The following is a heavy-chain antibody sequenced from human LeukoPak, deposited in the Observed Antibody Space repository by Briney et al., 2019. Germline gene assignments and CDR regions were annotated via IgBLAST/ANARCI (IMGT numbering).Heavy chain of an antibody. CDR3: ARVLAAAGTLNPGRRRTYYMDV. CDR2: IYYSGST. J-gene: IGHJ6*03. D-gene: IGHD6-13*01. V-gene: IGHV4-59*01. CDR1: GVSISSYY. Sequence: SETLSLTCTVSGVSISSYYWSWIRQPPGKGLEWVGDIYYSGSTYYNPSVKSRLTISVDTSKNQFSLKLSSVTAEDTAVYYCARVLAAAGTLNPGRRRTYYMDVWGKGTTVTVSS.